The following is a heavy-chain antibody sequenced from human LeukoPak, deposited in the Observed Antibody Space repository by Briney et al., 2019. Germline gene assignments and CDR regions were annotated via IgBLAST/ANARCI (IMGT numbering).Heavy chain of an antibody. V-gene: IGHV1-69*02. J-gene: IGHJ4*02. CDR2: IIPILGIA. D-gene: IGHD6-19*01. CDR1: GGTFISYT. CDR3: ARAGAIAVAGTFDY. Sequence: ASVKVSCKASGGTFISYTISWVRQAPGQGREWMGRIIPILGIANYAQKFQGRVTITADKSTSTAYMELSSLRSEDTAVYYCARAGAIAVAGTFDYWGQGTLVTVSS.